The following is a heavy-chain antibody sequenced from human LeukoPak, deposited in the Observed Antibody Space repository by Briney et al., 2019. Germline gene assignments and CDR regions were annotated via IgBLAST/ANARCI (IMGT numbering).Heavy chain of an antibody. CDR1: GFTFSSYA. Sequence: GRSLRLSCAASGFTFSSYAMHWVRRAPGKGLEWVAVISYDGSNKYYADSVKGRFTISRDNSKNTLYPQMNSLRAEDTAVYYCARDALLDDSSGYYPHYFDYWGQGTLVTVSS. J-gene: IGHJ4*02. V-gene: IGHV3-30*01. D-gene: IGHD3-22*01. CDR2: ISYDGSNK. CDR3: ARDALLDDSSGYYPHYFDY.